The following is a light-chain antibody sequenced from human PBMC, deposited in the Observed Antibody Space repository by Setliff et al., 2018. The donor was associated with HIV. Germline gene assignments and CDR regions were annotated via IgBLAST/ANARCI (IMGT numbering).Light chain of an antibody. CDR3: SSYAITNTLP. CDR1: GSDVGGYNY. CDR2: EVS. Sequence: QSALTQPASVSGSPGQSITISCTGTGSDVGGYNYVSWYQQHPGKAPKLMIFEVSNRPSGISNRFSGSKSGNTASLTISGLQAEDEADYYCSSYAITNTLPFGTGTKVTVL. V-gene: IGLV2-14*01. J-gene: IGLJ1*01.